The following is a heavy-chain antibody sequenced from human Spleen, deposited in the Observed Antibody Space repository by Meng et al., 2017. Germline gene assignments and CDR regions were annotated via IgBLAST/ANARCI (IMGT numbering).Heavy chain of an antibody. Sequence: QQQLQQYGPGLVKNSQTLSRTCAISGDSVSSNSAAWNCRRQSPSRGLEWLGRTYYRSKWYNDYAVSVKSRITINPDTYKNQFSLQLNSVTPEDTAVYYCARQEGDFDYWGQGTLVTVSS. CDR3: ARQEGDFDY. CDR2: TYYRSKWYN. CDR1: GDSVSSNSAA. V-gene: IGHV6-1*01. J-gene: IGHJ4*02. D-gene: IGHD3-16*01.